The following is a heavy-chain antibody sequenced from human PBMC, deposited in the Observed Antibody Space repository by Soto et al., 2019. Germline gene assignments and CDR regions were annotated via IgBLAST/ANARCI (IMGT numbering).Heavy chain of an antibody. CDR1: GGSFSGYY. CDR2: INHSGST. J-gene: IGHJ4*02. D-gene: IGHD1-26*01. V-gene: IGHV4-34*01. Sequence: SETLSLTCAVYGGSFSGYYWSWIRQPPGKGLEWIGEINHSGSTNYNPSLKSRVTISVDTSKNQFSLKLSSVTAADTAVYYCARAAGQLPFDYWGQGTLVTVYS. CDR3: ARAAGQLPFDY.